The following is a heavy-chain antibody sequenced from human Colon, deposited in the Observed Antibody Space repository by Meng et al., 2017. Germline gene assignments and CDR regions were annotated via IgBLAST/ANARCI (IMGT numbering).Heavy chain of an antibody. J-gene: IGHJ4*02. V-gene: IGHV4-61*01. CDR2: VDYSGST. Sequence: QGQLQGSGPGLLRPSGTLSLPCTVSGASVSSGNHYWSWIRQPPGKGLEYIAYVDYSGSTHYNPSLKSRVTMSVDTSKKQLSLKLSSVTAADTAVYYCAGGPWEFDYWGQGTLVTVSS. CDR3: AGGPWEFDY. CDR1: GASVSSGNHY. D-gene: IGHD1-26*01.